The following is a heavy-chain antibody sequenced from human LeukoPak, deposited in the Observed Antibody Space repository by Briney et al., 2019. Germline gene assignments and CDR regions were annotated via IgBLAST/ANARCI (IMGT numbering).Heavy chain of an antibody. Sequence: SQSLSLTCTVSGRSINNSYWSWIRQPPGKGLEWIGYIYYSGSPNSTPSLKSRVTISGDTSKNQFSLNLSFVTAADTAVYYWARQHSTSWLSYYYGMDVWGQGTTVTISS. CDR3: ARQHSTSWLSYYYGMDV. CDR2: IYYSGSP. J-gene: IGHJ6*02. CDR1: GRSINNSY. D-gene: IGHD6-13*01. V-gene: IGHV4-59*08.